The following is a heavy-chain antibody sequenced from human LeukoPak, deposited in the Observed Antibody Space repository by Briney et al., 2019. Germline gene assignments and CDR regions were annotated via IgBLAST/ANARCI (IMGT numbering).Heavy chain of an antibody. V-gene: IGHV3-48*02. Sequence: GGSLRLSCAASRFTFSSYSMNWVRQAPGKGLEWVSYISSGSITIYYADSVKGRFTISRDNAKNSLYLQMNSLRDEDTAVYYCAGDSHFQTSSGYSFDYWGQGTLVTVSS. CDR1: RFTFSSYS. CDR2: ISSGSITI. J-gene: IGHJ4*02. CDR3: AGDSHFQTSSGYSFDY. D-gene: IGHD3-22*01.